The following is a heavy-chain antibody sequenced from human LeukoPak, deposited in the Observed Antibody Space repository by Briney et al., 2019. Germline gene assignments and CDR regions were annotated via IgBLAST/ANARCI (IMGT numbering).Heavy chain of an antibody. Sequence: GGSLRLSCTASGFTFSSYWMHWVRQAPGKGLVWVSRINSDGSSTRYADSVKGRFTISRDNAKNTLYLQMNSLRAEDTAVYYCARSHYYDSSGYYYYYYGMDVWGQGTTVTVSS. CDR1: GFTFSSYW. CDR2: INSDGSST. CDR3: ARSHYYDSSGYYYYYYGMDV. D-gene: IGHD3-22*01. J-gene: IGHJ6*02. V-gene: IGHV3-74*01.